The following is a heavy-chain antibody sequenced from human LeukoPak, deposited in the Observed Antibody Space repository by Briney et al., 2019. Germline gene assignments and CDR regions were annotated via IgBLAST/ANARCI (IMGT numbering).Heavy chain of an antibody. V-gene: IGHV3-30*01. J-gene: IGHJ4*02. CDR3: AREDIVVVVAATAGLDY. CDR1: GFTFSSYA. CDR2: ISYDGSNK. Sequence: GGSLRLSCAASGFTFSSYAMHWVRQAPGKGLEWVAVISYDGSNKYYADSVKGRFTISRDNSKNTLYLQMNSLRAGDTAVYYCAREDIVVVVAATAGLDYWGQGTLVTVSS. D-gene: IGHD2-15*01.